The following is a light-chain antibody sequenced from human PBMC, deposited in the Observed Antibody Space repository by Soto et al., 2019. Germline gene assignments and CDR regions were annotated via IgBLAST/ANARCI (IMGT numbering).Light chain of an antibody. Sequence: DIQLTQAPSFRSASVGDRVTITCRASQGISSSLAWYQQRPGKAPKLLIYAASTLQSGVPSRFSGSGSGTEFILTISSLQPEDFATYYCQQLDSYPLTFGGGTRLEIK. V-gene: IGKV1-9*01. CDR2: AAS. CDR3: QQLDSYPLT. J-gene: IGKJ5*01. CDR1: QGISSS.